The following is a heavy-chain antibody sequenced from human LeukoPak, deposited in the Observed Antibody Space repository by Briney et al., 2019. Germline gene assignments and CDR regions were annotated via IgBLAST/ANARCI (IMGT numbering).Heavy chain of an antibody. D-gene: IGHD3-9*01. CDR3: AKDQRGDILTGSPFDY. CDR1: GFTFSRYG. CDR2: ISYDGNNK. V-gene: IGHV3-30*18. J-gene: IGHJ4*02. Sequence: GGSLRLSCAASGFTFSRYGMHWVHQAPGKGLEGVALISYDGNNKYYADSVKGRFTISRDTSKNTLYLQMNSLRVEDTAVYFCAKDQRGDILTGSPFDYWGQGTLVTVSS.